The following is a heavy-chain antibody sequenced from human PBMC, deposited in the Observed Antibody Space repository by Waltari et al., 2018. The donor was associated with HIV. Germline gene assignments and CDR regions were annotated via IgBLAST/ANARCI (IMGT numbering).Heavy chain of an antibody. J-gene: IGHJ4*02. CDR2: ISYDATHL. Sequence: QVQLVESGGAVVQPGRSLRLSCEASGISFFLRYGMPWVRQALGKGLEWVATISYDATHLYYAHSVKGRFTISRDNSKKILYLQMNSLRGEDTAVYYCATDSRQGFYFDNNGERPFASWGQGTLVTVSS. CDR1: GISFFLRYG. CDR3: ATDSRQGFYFDNNGERPFAS. V-gene: IGHV3-30*03. D-gene: IGHD3-22*01.